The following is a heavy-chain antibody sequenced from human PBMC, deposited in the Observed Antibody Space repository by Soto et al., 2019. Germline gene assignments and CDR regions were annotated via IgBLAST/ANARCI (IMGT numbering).Heavy chain of an antibody. J-gene: IGHJ6*03. D-gene: IGHD3-3*01. CDR3: ARGYYDPSPAYYYYYYMDV. CDR1: GGSISSSSYY. V-gene: IGHV4-39*07. CDR2: IYYSGST. Sequence: SETLSLTCTVSGGSISSSSYYWGWIRQPPGKGLEWIGCIYYSGSTYYNPSLKSRVTISVDTSKNQFSLKLSSVTAADTAVYYCARGYYDPSPAYYYYYYMDVWGKGTTVTVSS.